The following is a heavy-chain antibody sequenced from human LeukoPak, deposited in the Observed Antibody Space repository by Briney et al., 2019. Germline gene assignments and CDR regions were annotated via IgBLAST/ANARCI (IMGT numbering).Heavy chain of an antibody. J-gene: IGHJ3*02. CDR1: GGAFSSYA. CDR3: ARGSIAAAAFDI. Sequence: SVKVSCKASGGAFSSYAISWVRQAPGQGLEWMGRIIPILGIANYAQKFQGRGTITADKSTSTAYMELSSLRSEDTAVYYCARGSIAAAAFDIWGQGTMVTVSS. CDR2: IIPILGIA. V-gene: IGHV1-69*04. D-gene: IGHD6-13*01.